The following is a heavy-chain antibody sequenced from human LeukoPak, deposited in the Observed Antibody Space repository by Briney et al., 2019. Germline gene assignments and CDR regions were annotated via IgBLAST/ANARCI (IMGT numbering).Heavy chain of an antibody. J-gene: IGHJ3*02. CDR3: ARQETSIYNGAFDI. D-gene: IGHD1-1*01. CDR2: LYSAGST. CDR1: EFSVKYNY. Sequence: GGSLRLSCAASEFSVKYNYMTWVRQAPGKGLEWVSLLYSAGSTNYADSVKGRFTISRDNAKNSLYLQMNSLRADDTAVYHCARQETSIYNGAFDIWGQGTMVTVSS. V-gene: IGHV3-66*04.